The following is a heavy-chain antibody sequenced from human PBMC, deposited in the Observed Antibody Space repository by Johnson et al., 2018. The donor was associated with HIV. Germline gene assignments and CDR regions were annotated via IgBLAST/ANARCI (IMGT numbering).Heavy chain of an antibody. D-gene: IGHD6-13*01. Sequence: VQLVESGGGLVQPGRSLRLSCAASGFTFDDYGMTWVRQAPGKGLEWVSGIDWNGGSAGYADYVKVRFSISRDNGKNSLYLQMNRLSAEDTALYYCARGAYSSSWHASDASDIWGQGTMVTVSS. J-gene: IGHJ3*02. CDR3: ARGAYSSSWHASDASDI. CDR1: GFTFDDYG. CDR2: IDWNGGSA. V-gene: IGHV3-20*04.